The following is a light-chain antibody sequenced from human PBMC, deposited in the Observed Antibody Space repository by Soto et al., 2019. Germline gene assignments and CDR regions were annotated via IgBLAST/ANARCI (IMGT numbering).Light chain of an antibody. V-gene: IGKV4-1*01. CDR3: QPYHTDVT. Sequence: DIVMTQSPDSLAVSLGERATINCKSSQRVLFNSNNKNYFAWYQQKPGQPPKLLIYWASTRESGVTDRFSGSGSGTDFTLTISSLQAEDAAGYYCQPYHTDVTFGQGTKVEIK. CDR1: QRVLFNSNNKNY. CDR2: WAS. J-gene: IGKJ1*01.